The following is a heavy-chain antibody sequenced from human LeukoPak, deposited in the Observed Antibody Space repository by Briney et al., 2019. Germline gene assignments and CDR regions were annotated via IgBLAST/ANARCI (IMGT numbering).Heavy chain of an antibody. Sequence: SETLSLTCTVSGGSISSGSYCWRWIRQPAGKGLEWIGGIYTSGSTNYDPSLKSRVTISVDTSRNQFSLKLSSVTAADTAVYYCARAYSSGYYPPENFFNSWGQGTLVTVSS. J-gene: IGHJ4*02. CDR2: IYTSGST. V-gene: IGHV4-61*02. D-gene: IGHD3-22*01. CDR3: ARAYSSGYYPPENFFNS. CDR1: GGSISSGSYC.